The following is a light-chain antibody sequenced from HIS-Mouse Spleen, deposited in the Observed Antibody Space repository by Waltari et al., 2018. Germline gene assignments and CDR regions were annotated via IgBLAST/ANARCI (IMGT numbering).Light chain of an antibody. CDR1: QSLLHSNGYNY. Sequence: DIVMTQSPLSLPVTPGEPASISCRSSQSLLHSNGYNYLDWYLQKPGQSPQLLIYLGSNRASGVPDRFSGSGSGTEFTLKSSRVEAEDGGVYYCMQALQTPYTFGQGTKLEIK. CDR2: LGS. CDR3: MQALQTPYT. J-gene: IGKJ2*01. V-gene: IGKV2-28*01.